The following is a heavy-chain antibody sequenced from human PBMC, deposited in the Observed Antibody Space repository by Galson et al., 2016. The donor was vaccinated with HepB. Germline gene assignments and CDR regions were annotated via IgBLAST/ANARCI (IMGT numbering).Heavy chain of an antibody. D-gene: IGHD3-16*01. CDR2: IIPLLGIT. Sequence: SVKVSCKAVGGSFDYFVINWVRQTPGQGLEWMGRIIPLLGITNYAEKIKDRVTIIADKSTSTASMVLSGLSFDDTAVYFGAGRQSPTWKDGLDVWGRGTTVAVSS. CDR3: AGRQSPTWKDGLDV. J-gene: IGHJ6*04. CDR1: GGSFDYFV. V-gene: IGHV1-69*04.